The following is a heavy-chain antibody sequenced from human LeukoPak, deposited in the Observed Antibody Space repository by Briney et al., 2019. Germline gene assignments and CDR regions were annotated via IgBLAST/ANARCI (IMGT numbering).Heavy chain of an antibody. J-gene: IGHJ4*02. V-gene: IGHV3-21*01. Sequence: SGGSLRLSCAASGFSFSSYGMSWVRQAPGKGLEWVSSISTGSYYIYYADSLKGRFAISRDNAKNSLYLQMNSLSAEDTAVYYCAKGGDYFDSWGQGTLVTVSS. CDR1: GFSFSSYG. CDR3: AKGGDYFDS. CDR2: ISTGSYYI. D-gene: IGHD3-16*01.